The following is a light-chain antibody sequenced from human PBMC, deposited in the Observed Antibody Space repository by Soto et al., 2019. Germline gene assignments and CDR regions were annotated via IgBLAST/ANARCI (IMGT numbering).Light chain of an antibody. CDR3: CSYAGSYV. CDR1: SSDVGGYND. V-gene: IGLV2-11*01. CDR2: DVS. Sequence: QSALTQPRSVSWSPGQSVTISCTGTSSDVGGYNDVSWYQQHPGKAPKLMIYDVSKRPSGVPDRFSGSKSGNTTSLTISGLQAEDEAEYYCCSYAGSYVFGTGTKLTV. J-gene: IGLJ1*01.